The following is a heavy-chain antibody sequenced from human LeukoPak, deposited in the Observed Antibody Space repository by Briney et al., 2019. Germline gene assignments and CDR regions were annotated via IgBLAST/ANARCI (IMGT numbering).Heavy chain of an antibody. CDR1: GFTFSSYS. V-gene: IGHV3-48*01. Sequence: GGSLRLSCAASGFTFSSYSMNWVRQAPGKGLEWVSYISSSSSTIYYADSVKGRFTISRDNAKNSLYLQMNSLRAEDTAVYYCARRAAAGTSTMNWFDPWGQGTLVTVSS. D-gene: IGHD6-13*01. CDR2: ISSSSSTI. J-gene: IGHJ5*02. CDR3: ARRAAAGTSTMNWFDP.